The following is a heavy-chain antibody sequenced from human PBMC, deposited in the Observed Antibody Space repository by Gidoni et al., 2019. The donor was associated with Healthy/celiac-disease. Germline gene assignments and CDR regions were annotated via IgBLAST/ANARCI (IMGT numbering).Heavy chain of an antibody. J-gene: IGHJ5*02. CDR1: GFTFSSYA. V-gene: IGHV3-23*01. D-gene: IGHD4-4*01. Sequence: EVQLLWSGGGLVQHWGSLRLSFPASGFTFSSYAMSWVRQAPGKGLEWGEASSGSGGSTYDADAVKGRLTISRDNSKNTLYLKMNSRRAEDTAVYYCAKDVRNFDPWGQGTLVTVSS. CDR3: AKDVRNFDP. CDR2: SSGSGGST.